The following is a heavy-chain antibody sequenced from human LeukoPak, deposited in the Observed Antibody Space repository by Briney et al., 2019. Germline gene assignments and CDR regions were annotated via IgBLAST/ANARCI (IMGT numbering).Heavy chain of an antibody. Sequence: PSETLSLTCTVSGGSISSSSYYWGWIRQPPGTGLEWIGSIYYSGSTYYNPSLKSRVTISVDTSKNQFSLKLSSVTAADTAVYYCAKHDYGDYFGSGYYYMDVWGKGTTVTISS. V-gene: IGHV4-39*01. D-gene: IGHD4-17*01. CDR3: AKHDYGDYFGSGYYYMDV. CDR2: IYYSGST. CDR1: GGSISSSSYY. J-gene: IGHJ6*03.